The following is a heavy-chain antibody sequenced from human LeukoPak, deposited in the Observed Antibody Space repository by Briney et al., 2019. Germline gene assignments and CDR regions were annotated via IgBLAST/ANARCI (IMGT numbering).Heavy chain of an antibody. V-gene: IGHV3-30*02. CDR1: GFPFSGSG. CDR2: IWYGGSNK. CDR3: AKETSYYYDSSGYYGYYFDY. D-gene: IGHD3-22*01. J-gene: IGHJ4*02. Sequence: GGSLRLSCAASGFPFSGSGMHWVRQAPGKRLEWVAVIWYGGSNKYYADSVKGRFTISRDNSKNTLYLQMNSLRAEDTAVYYCAKETSYYYDSSGYYGYYFDYWGQGTLVTVSS.